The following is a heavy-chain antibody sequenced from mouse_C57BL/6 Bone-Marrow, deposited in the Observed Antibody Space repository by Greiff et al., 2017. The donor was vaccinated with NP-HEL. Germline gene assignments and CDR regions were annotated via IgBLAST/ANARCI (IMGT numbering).Heavy chain of an antibody. V-gene: IGHV5-4*03. CDR3: ARALWLRGAYYYAMDY. J-gene: IGHJ4*01. Sequence: EVKVVESGGGLVKPGGSLKLSCAASGFTFSSYAMSWVRQTPEKRLEWVATISDGGSYTYYPDNVKGRFTISRDNAKNNLYLQMSHLKSEATAMYYCARALWLRGAYYYAMDYWGQGTSVTVSS. CDR2: ISDGGSYT. D-gene: IGHD2-2*01. CDR1: GFTFSSYA.